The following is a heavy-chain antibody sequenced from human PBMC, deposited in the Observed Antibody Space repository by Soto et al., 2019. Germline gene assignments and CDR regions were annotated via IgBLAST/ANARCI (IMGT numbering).Heavy chain of an antibody. CDR1: GGTFSSYA. J-gene: IGHJ4*02. CDR3: ARGYSYGYAKLDY. CDR2: IIPIFGTA. V-gene: IGHV1-69*13. Sequence: GASVKVSCKASGGTFSSYAISWVRQAPGQGLEWMGGIIPIFGTANYAQKFQGRVTITADESTSTAYMELSSLRSEDTAVYYCARGYSYGYAKLDYWGQGTLVTVSS. D-gene: IGHD5-18*01.